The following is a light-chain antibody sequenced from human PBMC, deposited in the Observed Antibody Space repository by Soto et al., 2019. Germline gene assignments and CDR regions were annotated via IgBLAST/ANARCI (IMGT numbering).Light chain of an antibody. Sequence: DIQMTQSPSTLSASVGDRVTITCRASQSINSWLAWYQQKPGKAPKLLIYDASSWESGVPSRFNGSGSGTVFTLTISSLQPDDFATYYCQQYNSYSRTFGQGTKVDIK. V-gene: IGKV1-5*01. CDR1: QSINSW. CDR3: QQYNSYSRT. J-gene: IGKJ1*01. CDR2: DAS.